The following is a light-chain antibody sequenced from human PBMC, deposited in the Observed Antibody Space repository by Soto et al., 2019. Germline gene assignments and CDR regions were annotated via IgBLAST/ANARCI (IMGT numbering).Light chain of an antibody. Sequence: QSALTQPPSASGSPGQSVTISCTGTSSDVGGYNFVFWYQQHPGKAPKLMIYEVSKRPSGVPDRFSGSKSGNTASLTVSGLQADDEAYYYCTSYAGINNLLFGGGTKLTVL. J-gene: IGLJ2*01. V-gene: IGLV2-8*01. CDR3: TSYAGINNLL. CDR1: SSDVGGYNF. CDR2: EVS.